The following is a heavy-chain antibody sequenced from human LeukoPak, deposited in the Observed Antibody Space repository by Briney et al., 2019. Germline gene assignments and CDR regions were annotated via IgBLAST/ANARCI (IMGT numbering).Heavy chain of an antibody. V-gene: IGHV4-59*01. CDR1: GGSISSSY. CDR3: ARAGTAPTGGVYYYYGLDV. J-gene: IGHJ6*01. D-gene: IGHD1-7*01. Sequence: SETLSLTCTVSGGSISSSYWSWIRQPPGKGLEWMGYIYYSGITNYSPSLKSRVSISLDASKNQFSLKLYSVTAADTAVYYCARAGTAPTGGVYYYYGLDVWGQGTTVTVSS. CDR2: IYYSGIT.